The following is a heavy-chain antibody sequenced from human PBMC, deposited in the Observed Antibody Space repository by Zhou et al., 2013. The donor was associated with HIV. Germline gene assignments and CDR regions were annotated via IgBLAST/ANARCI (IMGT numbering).Heavy chain of an antibody. D-gene: IGHD6-25*01. J-gene: IGHJ3*02. CDR2: INPGIGST. CDR1: GYTFTTYY. V-gene: IGHV1-46*03. Sequence: QVHLVQSGAEVKEPGASVNISCKASGYTFTTYYIHWVRQAPGQGLEWMGLINPGIGSTYYAEKFQGRVTMTRDTSTSTVNMQLGTLTSEDTAVYYCNRGMQRWVNDAFDIWGQGTMVTVSS. CDR3: NRGMQRWVNDAFDI.